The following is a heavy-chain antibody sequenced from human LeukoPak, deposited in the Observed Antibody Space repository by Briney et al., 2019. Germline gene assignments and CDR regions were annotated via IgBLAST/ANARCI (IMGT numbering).Heavy chain of an antibody. D-gene: IGHD3-16*01. CDR1: GFPFHAYI. CDR2: ISWNSGSI. CDR3: AKERGWGSALDY. V-gene: IGHV3-9*01. J-gene: IGHJ4*02. Sequence: GGSLRLSCVASGFPFHAYIMNWVRQAPGKGLEWVSGISWNSGSIGYADSVKGRFTISRDNAKNSLYLQMNSLRAEDTALYYCAKERGWGSALDYWGQGTLVTVSS.